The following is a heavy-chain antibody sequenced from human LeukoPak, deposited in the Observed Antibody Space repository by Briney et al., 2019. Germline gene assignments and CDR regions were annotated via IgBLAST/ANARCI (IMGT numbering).Heavy chain of an antibody. D-gene: IGHD1-1*01. CDR2: IKEDGDEK. Sequence: GGSLRLSCAASGFILGIYWMSWVRQAPGKGREWVANIKEDGDEKYYVDSVKGRFSISRNNAKSSLYLQMNSLRVEDTAVYYCAGYGKSKLDYWGQGTLVTVSS. CDR3: AGYGKSKLDY. J-gene: IGHJ4*02. CDR1: GFILGIYW. V-gene: IGHV3-7*03.